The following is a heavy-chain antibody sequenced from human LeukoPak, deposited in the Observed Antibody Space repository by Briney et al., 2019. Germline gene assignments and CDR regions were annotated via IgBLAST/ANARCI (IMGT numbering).Heavy chain of an antibody. V-gene: IGHV4-34*01. CDR1: GGSFSGYY. D-gene: IGHD3-22*01. Sequence: PSETLSLTCAVYGGSFSGYYWSWIRQPPGKGLEWIGEINHSGSTNYNPSLKSRVTISVDTSKNQFSLKLSSVTAADTAVYYCARLPITMIVALDYWGQGTLVTVSS. J-gene: IGHJ4*02. CDR3: ARLPITMIVALDY. CDR2: INHSGST.